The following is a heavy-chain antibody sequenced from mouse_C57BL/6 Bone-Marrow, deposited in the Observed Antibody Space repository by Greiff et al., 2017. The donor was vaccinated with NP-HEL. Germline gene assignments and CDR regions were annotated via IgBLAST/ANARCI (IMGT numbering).Heavy chain of an antibody. CDR3: AREGGCRGAWFAY. J-gene: IGHJ3*01. CDR1: GYTFTGYW. CDR2: ILPGSGST. V-gene: IGHV1-9*01. D-gene: IGHD3-3*01. Sequence: VQLQQSGAELLKPGASVKLSCKATGYTFTGYWIEWVKQRPGHGLEWIGEILPGSGSTNYNEKFKGKATFTADTSSNTAYMQLSSLTNEDSAIYYWAREGGCRGAWFAYWGQGTLVTVSA.